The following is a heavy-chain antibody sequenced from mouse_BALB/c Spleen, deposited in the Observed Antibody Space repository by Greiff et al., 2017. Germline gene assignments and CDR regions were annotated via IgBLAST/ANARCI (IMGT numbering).Heavy chain of an antibody. CDR2: IWAGGST. V-gene: IGHV2-9*02. J-gene: IGHJ3*01. D-gene: IGHD1-1*01. CDR3: ARDYYGSSSPWFAY. CDR1: GFSLTSYG. Sequence: VKVVESGPGLVAPSQSLSITCTVSGFSLTSYGVHWVRQPPGKGLEWLGVIWAGGSTNYNSALMSRLSISKDNSKSQVFLKMNSLQTDDTAMYYCARDYYGSSSPWFAYWGQGTLVTVSA.